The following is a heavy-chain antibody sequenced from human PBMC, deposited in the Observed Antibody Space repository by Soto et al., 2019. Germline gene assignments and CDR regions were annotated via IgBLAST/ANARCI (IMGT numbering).Heavy chain of an antibody. CDR2: TDTEGSRK. CDR3: GRVPLDGNYARGVDV. V-gene: IGHV3-7*03. D-gene: IGHD4-17*01. J-gene: IGHJ6*02. CDR1: GFNFNTYW. Sequence: HPGGSLRLSCAASGFNFNTYWMYWVRQAPGKGLEWVANTDTEGSRKNYVDSVKGRFIISRDNAKNSLFLQMNSLRADDTAVYYCGRVPLDGNYARGVDVWGQGTTVTVSS.